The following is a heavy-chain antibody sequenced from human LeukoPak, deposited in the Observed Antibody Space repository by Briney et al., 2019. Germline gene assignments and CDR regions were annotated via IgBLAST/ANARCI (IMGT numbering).Heavy chain of an antibody. J-gene: IGHJ4*02. CDR1: GGSISSSNW. CDR3: ARVPCSGGSCYYY. CDR2: IYHSGST. D-gene: IGHD2-15*01. V-gene: IGHV4-4*02. Sequence: PSETLSLTCAVSGGSISSSNWWSWVRQPPGKGLEWIGEIYHSGSTNYNPSLKSRVTISVDKSKNQFSLKLSSVTAADTAVYYCARVPCSGGSCYYYWGQGTLVTVSS.